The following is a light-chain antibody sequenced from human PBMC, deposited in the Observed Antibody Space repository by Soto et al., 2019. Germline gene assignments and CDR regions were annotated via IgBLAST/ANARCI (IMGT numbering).Light chain of an antibody. J-gene: IGLJ1*01. Sequence: QSVLTQPASVSGSPGQSITISCTGTSSDVGNYIFVSWYRQHPGKAPKLMIYDINNRPSGVPNRFSGSKSGNTASLTISGLQAEDEADYYCVSYTTSASYVFGTGTKLTVL. CDR3: VSYTTSASYV. V-gene: IGLV2-14*01. CDR1: SSDVGNYIF. CDR2: DIN.